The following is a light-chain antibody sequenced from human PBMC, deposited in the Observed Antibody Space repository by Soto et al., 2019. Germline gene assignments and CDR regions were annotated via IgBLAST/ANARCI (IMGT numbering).Light chain of an antibody. CDR1: SRDIGDYNY. CDR2: EVE. Sequence: QSALTQPASVSASPGQSITISCTGTSRDIGDYNYVSWYQQRPGEAPKLILYEVENRPSGISDRFSGSKSGNTASLTISGLRTEDEADYYCSSYTSTVTLVVFVGGTKLTVL. CDR3: SSYTSTVTLVV. J-gene: IGLJ2*01. V-gene: IGLV2-14*03.